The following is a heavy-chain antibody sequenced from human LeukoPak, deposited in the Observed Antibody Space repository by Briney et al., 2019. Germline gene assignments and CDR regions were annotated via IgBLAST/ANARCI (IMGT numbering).Heavy chain of an antibody. CDR1: GFTFSSYW. CDR3: ARDIGGIYGYGPNYYYGMDV. Sequence: GGSLRLSCAASGFTFSSYWMSWVRQAPGKGLEWVANIKQDGSEKYYVDSVKGRFTISRDNAKNSLYLQLNSLRAEDTAVYYCARDIGGIYGYGPNYYYGMDVWGQGTTVTVSS. D-gene: IGHD5-18*01. J-gene: IGHJ6*02. CDR2: IKQDGSEK. V-gene: IGHV3-7*01.